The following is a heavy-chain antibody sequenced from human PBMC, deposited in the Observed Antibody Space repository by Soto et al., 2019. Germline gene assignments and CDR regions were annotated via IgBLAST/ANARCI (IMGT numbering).Heavy chain of an antibody. CDR3: AKSLLWFGELSSRTYDFDY. CDR1: GFTFSSYA. D-gene: IGHD3-10*01. V-gene: IGHV3-23*01. CDR2: ISGSGGST. J-gene: IGHJ4*02. Sequence: EVQLLESGGGLVQPGGSLRLSCAASGFTFSSYAMSWVRQAPGKGLEWVSAISGSGGSTYYADSVKGRFTISRDNSKNTLYLQMNSLRAEDTAGYYCAKSLLWFGELSSRTYDFDYWGQGTLVTVSS.